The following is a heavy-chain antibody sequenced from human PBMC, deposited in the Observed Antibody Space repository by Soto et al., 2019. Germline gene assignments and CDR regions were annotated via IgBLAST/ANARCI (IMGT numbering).Heavy chain of an antibody. Sequence: SATLSLTYSLSRCPIPSSRYYSALIGQPPGKGLEWIGSIYYSGSTYYNPSLKSRVTISVDTSKNQFSLKLSSVTAADTAVYYCATQEVGGSYVYTFDPWGQGTLVT. CDR2: IYYSGST. D-gene: IGHD1-26*01. CDR1: RCPIPSSRYY. J-gene: IGHJ5*02. CDR3: ATQEVGGSYVYTFDP. V-gene: IGHV4-39*01.